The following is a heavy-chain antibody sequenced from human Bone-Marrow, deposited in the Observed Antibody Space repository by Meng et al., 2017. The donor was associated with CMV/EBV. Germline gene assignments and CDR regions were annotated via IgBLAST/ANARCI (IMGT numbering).Heavy chain of an antibody. CDR1: GFTFSSHW. J-gene: IGHJ4*02. V-gene: IGHV3-7*01. Sequence: GESLKISCAGSGFTFSSHWMSWVRQAPGKGLEWVANINQDGSAQYYVDSVKGRLTISRDNAKNSLYLQMNSLRAEDTAVYYCARDKDIVVVSWGQGTLGTVSS. CDR2: INQDGSAQ. CDR3: ARDKDIVVVS. D-gene: IGHD2-2*01.